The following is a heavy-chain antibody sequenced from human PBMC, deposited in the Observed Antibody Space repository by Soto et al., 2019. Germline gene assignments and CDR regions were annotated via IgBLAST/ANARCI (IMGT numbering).Heavy chain of an antibody. D-gene: IGHD2-15*01. CDR2: IYPGDSDT. CDR3: ARHCSGGSCYSDYYYYMDV. Sequence: PGESLKISCKGSGYSFTSYWIGWVRQMPGKGLEWMGIIYPGDSDTRYSPSFQGQVTISADKSISTAYLQWSSLKASDTAMYYCARHCSGGSCYSDYYYYMDVWGKGTTVTVSS. CDR1: GYSFTSYW. V-gene: IGHV5-51*01. J-gene: IGHJ6*03.